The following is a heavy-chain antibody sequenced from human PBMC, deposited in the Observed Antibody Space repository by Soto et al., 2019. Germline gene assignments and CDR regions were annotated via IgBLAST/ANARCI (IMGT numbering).Heavy chain of an antibody. V-gene: IGHV4-59*01. CDR1: GGSMSSNY. CDR3: VSYRGAFYFDH. J-gene: IGHJ4*02. CDR2: VYYGGT. Sequence: SETLSLTCTVSGGSMSSNYWSWIRQSPAKGLEWIGFVYYGGTNYNLSFESRVTMSVDTPKKQFSLELSDVTAADTAVYYCVSYRGAFYFDHWGQGTLVTVSS. D-gene: IGHD4-4*01.